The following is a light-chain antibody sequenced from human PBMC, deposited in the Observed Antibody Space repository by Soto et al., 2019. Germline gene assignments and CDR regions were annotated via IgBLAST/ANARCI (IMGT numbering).Light chain of an antibody. V-gene: IGLV1-44*01. Sequence: QSVLTQPPSASGTPGQRVTISCSGSSFNIGSNSVSWYQQLPGTAPQLLIYSNSQRPSGVPDRFSGSKSGTSASLAISGLQAEDEAYYYCATWVCVLGCRVFGGGIKLSVL. J-gene: IGLJ3*02. CDR1: SFNIGSNS. CDR3: ATWVCVLGCRV. CDR2: SNS.